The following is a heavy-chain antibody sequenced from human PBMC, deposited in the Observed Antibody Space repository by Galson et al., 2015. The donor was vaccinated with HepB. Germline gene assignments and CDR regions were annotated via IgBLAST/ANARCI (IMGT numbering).Heavy chain of an antibody. D-gene: IGHD6-13*01. CDR2: TFYRSKWYS. V-gene: IGHV6-1*01. J-gene: IGHJ4*02. Sequence: CAISGDSVSSNSAAWNWIRQSPSRGLEWLGRTFYRSKWYSDYAVSVKSRITINPDTSKNQFSLQLNSVTPEDTAVYYCARRISTWLDYWGQGTLVTVSS. CDR3: ARRISTWLDY. CDR1: GDSVSSNSAA.